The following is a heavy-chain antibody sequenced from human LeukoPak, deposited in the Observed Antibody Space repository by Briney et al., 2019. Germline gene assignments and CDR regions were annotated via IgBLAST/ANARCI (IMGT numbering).Heavy chain of an antibody. CDR3: AREFWSGSYSDK. J-gene: IGHJ4*02. CDR2: IYYSGST. V-gene: IGHV4-39*02. Sequence: SETLSLTCTVSGGSISSSGYYWGWIRQPPGKGLEWIGSIYYSGSTYYTPSLKSRVTISVDTSKNQFSLKLNSVTAADTAVYYCAREFWSGSYSDKWGQGTLVTVSS. CDR1: GGSISSSGYY. D-gene: IGHD3-3*01.